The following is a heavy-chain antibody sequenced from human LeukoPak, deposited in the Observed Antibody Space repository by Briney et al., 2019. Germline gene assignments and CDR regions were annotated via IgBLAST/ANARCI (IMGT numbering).Heavy chain of an antibody. CDR2: ISYDGRHK. Sequence: GGSLRLSCAASGLSLSDYYMDWVRQAPGKGLEWVAVISYDGRHKYYADSVKGRFTISRDNSKNTLYLQMNSLRAEDTAMYYCARVPSIAAVGIRLDYWGQGTLVTVSS. V-gene: IGHV3-30*03. CDR3: ARVPSIAAVGIRLDY. D-gene: IGHD6-13*01. J-gene: IGHJ4*02. CDR1: GLSLSDYY.